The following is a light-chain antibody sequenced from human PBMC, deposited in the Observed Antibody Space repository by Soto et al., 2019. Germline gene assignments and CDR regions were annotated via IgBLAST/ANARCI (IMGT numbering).Light chain of an antibody. J-gene: IGKJ2*01. CDR1: QGISSY. CDR3: QQLNSYPAPVYT. Sequence: DIQLTQSPSFLSASVGDRVTITCRASQGISSYLAWYQQKPGKAPKLLIYAASTLQSGVPSRFSGSGSGTEFTLTISSLQPEDFATYSCQQLNSYPAPVYTFGQGTKLEIK. V-gene: IGKV1-9*01. CDR2: AAS.